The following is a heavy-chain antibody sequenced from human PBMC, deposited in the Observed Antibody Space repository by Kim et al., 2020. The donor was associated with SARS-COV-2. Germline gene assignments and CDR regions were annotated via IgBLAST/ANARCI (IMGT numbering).Heavy chain of an antibody. CDR1: GFSLSTSGVA. D-gene: IGHD2-15*01. CDR3: ARNSVDLGIDFFDF. V-gene: IGHV2-5*02. Sequence: SGPTLVKPTQTLTLTCSFSGFSLSTSGVAVGWFRQPPGKALEWLALIYWDDDSRYSSSLERRLTITNDPSKKQVALTMNDMDPGDTATYYCARNSVDLGIDFFDFWGEGTMVTVSS. CDR2: IYWDDDS. J-gene: IGHJ3*01.